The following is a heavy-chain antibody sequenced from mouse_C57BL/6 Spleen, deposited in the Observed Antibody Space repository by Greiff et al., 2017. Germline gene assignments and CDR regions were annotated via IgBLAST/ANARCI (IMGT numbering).Heavy chain of an antibody. CDR3: ARSGAQATWAY. V-gene: IGHV1-62-3*01. CDR2: IDPNSGGT. D-gene: IGHD3-2*02. Sequence: QVQLQQPGAELVKPGASVKLSCKASGYTFTSYWMHWVKQRPGRGLEWIGRIDPNSGGTKYNEKFKSKATLTVDTSSSTAYLQLSSLTSEDSAVYYCARSGAQATWAYWGQGTLVTVSA. J-gene: IGHJ3*01. CDR1: GYTFTSYW.